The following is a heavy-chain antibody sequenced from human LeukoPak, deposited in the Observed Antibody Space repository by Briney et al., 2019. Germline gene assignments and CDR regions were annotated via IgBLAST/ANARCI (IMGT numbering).Heavy chain of an antibody. V-gene: IGHV3-30-3*01. CDR1: GFTFSSYA. J-gene: IGHJ4*02. CDR3: ARGGLSIMGY. CDR2: ISCDGSNK. Sequence: LPGGSLRLSCAASGFTFSSYAMHWVRQAPGKGLEWVAVISCDGSNKYYADSVKGRFTISRDNSKNTLYLQMNSLRAEDTAVYFCARGGLSIMGYWGQGTLVTVSS. D-gene: IGHD2/OR15-2a*01.